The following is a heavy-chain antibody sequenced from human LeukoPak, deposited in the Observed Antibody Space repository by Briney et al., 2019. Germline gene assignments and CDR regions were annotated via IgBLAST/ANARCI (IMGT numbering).Heavy chain of an antibody. CDR1: GFTFDDYA. V-gene: IGHV3-9*01. Sequence: PGGSLRLSCAASGFTFDDYAMHWVRQAPGKGLEWVSGISWNSGSIGYVDSVKGRFTISRDNAKNSLYLQMNSLRAEDTALYYCAKDKGSSSWYQKFGDAFDIWGQGTVVTVSS. CDR2: ISWNSGSI. D-gene: IGHD6-13*01. J-gene: IGHJ3*02. CDR3: AKDKGSSSWYQKFGDAFDI.